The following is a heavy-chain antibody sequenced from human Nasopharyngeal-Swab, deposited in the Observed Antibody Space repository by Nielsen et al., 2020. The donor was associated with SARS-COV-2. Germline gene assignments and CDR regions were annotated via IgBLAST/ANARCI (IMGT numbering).Heavy chain of an antibody. CDR2: IKPDSGSQ. J-gene: IGHJ4*02. CDR1: GFSISRYW. Sequence: GGSLRLSCAASGFSISRYWMSWVRQAPDTGLEWVANIKPDSGSQYYVDSVKGRFTVSRDNAKNSLYLQMDSLSSEDTAIYFCARLIFLRGRREFDYWGQGTLVTVSS. CDR3: ARLIFLRGRREFDY. D-gene: IGHD2/OR15-2a*01. V-gene: IGHV3-7*01.